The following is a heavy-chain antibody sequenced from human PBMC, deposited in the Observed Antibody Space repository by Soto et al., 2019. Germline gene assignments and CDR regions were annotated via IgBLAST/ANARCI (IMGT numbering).Heavy chain of an antibody. J-gene: IGHJ6*02. V-gene: IGHV4-61*01. CDR1: GGSVSSGSYY. CDR2: IYYSGST. Sequence: SETLSLTCTVSGGSVSSGSYYWSWIRQPPGKGLEWIGYIYYSGSTNYNPSLKSRVTISVDTSKNQFSLKLSSVTAADTAVYYCARDPGGPKYYDLWSGSIDREYYYYGMDVWGQGTTVTVSS. CDR3: ARDPGGPKYYDLWSGSIDREYYYYGMDV. D-gene: IGHD3-3*01.